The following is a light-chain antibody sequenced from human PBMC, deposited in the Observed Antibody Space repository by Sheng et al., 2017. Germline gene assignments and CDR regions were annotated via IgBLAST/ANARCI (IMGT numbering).Light chain of an antibody. V-gene: IGKV1-5*03. CDR1: QSISTW. CDR3: QQLNSYPCS. CDR2: QTS. Sequence: DIQMTQSPSTLSASVGDIVTITCRASQSISTWLAWYQQKPGKAPKILIYQTSSLQDGVPSGFSGSGSGTEFTLTISSLQPEDFATYYCQQLNSYPCSFGQGTKLEIK. J-gene: IGKJ2*04.